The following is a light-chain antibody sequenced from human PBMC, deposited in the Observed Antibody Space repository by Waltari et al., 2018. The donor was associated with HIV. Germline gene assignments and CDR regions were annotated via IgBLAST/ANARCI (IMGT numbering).Light chain of an antibody. Sequence: PGERVTLPCRASQSVSSSYLTYYQRKPGQAPRLLIYGASTRATGIPARFSGSGSGTDFTLTISSLQPEDFEVYYCQQDYQFLTFDGGTKVEI. J-gene: IGKJ4*01. CDR1: QSVSSSY. CDR3: QQDYQFLT. CDR2: GAS. V-gene: IGKV3D-7*01.